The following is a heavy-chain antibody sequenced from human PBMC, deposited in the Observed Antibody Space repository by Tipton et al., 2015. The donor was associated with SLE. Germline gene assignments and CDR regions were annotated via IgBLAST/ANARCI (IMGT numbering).Heavy chain of an antibody. Sequence: TLSLPCTVSGVSLSSHYWSWIRQSPGKGLEWIGYIHYSGTTNYNPSLRGRVTVSVDTSKNQFSLKLASVSAADTAVYYCARGGASSKWLDPWGPGTLVTVSS. D-gene: IGHD6-6*01. CDR3: ARGGASSKWLDP. CDR1: GVSLSSHY. J-gene: IGHJ5*02. CDR2: IHYSGTT. V-gene: IGHV4-59*11.